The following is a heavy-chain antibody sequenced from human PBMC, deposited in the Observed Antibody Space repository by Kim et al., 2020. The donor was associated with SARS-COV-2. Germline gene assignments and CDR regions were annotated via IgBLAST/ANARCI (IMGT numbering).Heavy chain of an antibody. CDR2: ISIYGDLT. CDR3: VKQRISGNWYFDL. V-gene: IGHV3-64D*06. J-gene: IGHJ2*01. Sequence: GGSLRLSCSASGFTFSDYPMQWVRQAPGRGLEYVSAISIYGDLTYYADSVKGRFTISRDNSKNTLYLQMSSLRAEDTAVYYCVKQRISGNWYFDLWGRGTLVTVS. D-gene: IGHD2-15*01. CDR1: GFTFSDYP.